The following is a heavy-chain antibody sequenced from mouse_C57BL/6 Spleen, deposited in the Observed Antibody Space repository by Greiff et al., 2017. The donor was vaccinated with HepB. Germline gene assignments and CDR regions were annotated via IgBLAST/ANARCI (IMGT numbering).Heavy chain of an antibody. CDR3: ARSEGLGRRYYFDY. CDR2: IDPSDSYT. V-gene: IGHV1-59*01. CDR1: GYTFTSYW. D-gene: IGHD4-1*01. Sequence: QVQLQQPGAELVRPGTSVKLSCKASGYTFTSYWMHWVKQRPGQGLEWIGVIDPSDSYTNYNQKFKGKATLTVDTSSSTAYMQLSSLTSEDSAVYYCARSEGLGRRYYFDYWGQGTTLTVSS. J-gene: IGHJ2*01.